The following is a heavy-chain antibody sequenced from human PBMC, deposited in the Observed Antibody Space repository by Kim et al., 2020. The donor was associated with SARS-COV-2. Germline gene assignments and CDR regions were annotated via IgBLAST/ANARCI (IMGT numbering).Heavy chain of an antibody. CDR3: AKGPRISGSYFDY. Sequence: YADAVKGRFTISRDNSKNTLYLQMNSLRVEDTTVYYCAKGPRISGSYFDYWGRGTLVTVSS. J-gene: IGHJ4*02. D-gene: IGHD6-19*01. V-gene: IGHV3-23*01.